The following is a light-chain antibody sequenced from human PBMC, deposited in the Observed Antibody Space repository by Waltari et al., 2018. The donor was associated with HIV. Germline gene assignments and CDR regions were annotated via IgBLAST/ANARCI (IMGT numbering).Light chain of an antibody. Sequence: DIQMTQSPSSLSASVRDRVTITCQATQDIGYYLNWYQQKPGDAPRLLIYDASRLRPGVPSRFSGGGSGTDFTLTISSLQPEDIATYYCQQYHSQFTFGPGTKVHIK. CDR1: QDIGYY. V-gene: IGKV1-33*01. CDR3: QQYHSQFT. CDR2: DAS. J-gene: IGKJ3*01.